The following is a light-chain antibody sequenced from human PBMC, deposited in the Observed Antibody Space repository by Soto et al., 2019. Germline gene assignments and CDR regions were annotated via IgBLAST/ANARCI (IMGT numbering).Light chain of an antibody. CDR2: AVS. V-gene: IGKV1-39*01. CDR1: QSISSY. J-gene: IGKJ3*01. Sequence: DIQMTQSPSSLSASIGDRVTITCRASQSISSYLNWYQQKPGKAPKLLMYAVSTLQSGVPSRFSGSGSGTDFTLTISSLQPEDFATYFCQQADSFPFTFGPGTKVVTK. CDR3: QQADSFPFT.